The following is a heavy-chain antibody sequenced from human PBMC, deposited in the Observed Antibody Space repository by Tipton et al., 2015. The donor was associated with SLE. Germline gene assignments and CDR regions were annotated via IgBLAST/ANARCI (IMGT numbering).Heavy chain of an antibody. J-gene: IGHJ6*03. CDR2: INDSGSS. CDR3: VRGVPYQYYYYLDV. CDR1: GGSFNTYY. D-gene: IGHD2-2*01. V-gene: IGHV4-34*01. Sequence: TLSLTCVVDGGSFNTYYWSWIRQPPGKGLEWIGEINDSGSSHYDSSLKGRVTISVDMAKNQFSLQLSSVTAADTAVYYCVRGVPYQYYYYLDVWGKGTTVTVSS.